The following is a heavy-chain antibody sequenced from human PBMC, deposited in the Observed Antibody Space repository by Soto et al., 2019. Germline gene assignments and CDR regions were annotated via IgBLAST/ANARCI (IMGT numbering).Heavy chain of an antibody. Sequence: WGSLRLSCAASGFTFISYGIHWVRQAPGKWLEWVAVISYDGSNKYYADSVKGRFTISRDNSKNTLYLQMNSLRAEDTAVYYCASGYDSGHYFDYWGQGTLVTVS. CDR3: ASGYDSGHYFDY. CDR1: GFTFISYG. D-gene: IGHD5-12*01. J-gene: IGHJ4*02. CDR2: ISYDGSNK. V-gene: IGHV3-30*03.